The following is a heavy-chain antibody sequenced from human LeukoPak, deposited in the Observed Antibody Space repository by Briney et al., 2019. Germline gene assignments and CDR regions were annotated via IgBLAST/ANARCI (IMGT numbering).Heavy chain of an antibody. D-gene: IGHD3-10*01. Sequence: ASVKVSCKASGYTFTSYDINWVRQATGQGIEWMGWMNPDSGTTGYAQKFQGRVPMTRNTSISIAYMELSSLRSEDTAVYYCARAMVRGVMRNWFDPWGQGTLVTVSS. CDR2: MNPDSGTT. J-gene: IGHJ5*02. V-gene: IGHV1-8*01. CDR1: GYTFTSYD. CDR3: ARAMVRGVMRNWFDP.